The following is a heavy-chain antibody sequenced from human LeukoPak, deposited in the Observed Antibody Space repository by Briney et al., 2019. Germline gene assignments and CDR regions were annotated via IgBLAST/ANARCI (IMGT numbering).Heavy chain of an antibody. CDR1: GESFSGYH. Sequence: KPSETLSLTCAVYGESFSGYHWTWIRQPPGKGLEWIGEINHSGSTNYNPSLKSRVTISVDTSKNQFFLKVRSLTAADTAVYYCARAPGTVAIDYWGQGTLVTVSS. J-gene: IGHJ4*02. D-gene: IGHD5-12*01. V-gene: IGHV4-34*01. CDR2: INHSGST. CDR3: ARAPGTVAIDY.